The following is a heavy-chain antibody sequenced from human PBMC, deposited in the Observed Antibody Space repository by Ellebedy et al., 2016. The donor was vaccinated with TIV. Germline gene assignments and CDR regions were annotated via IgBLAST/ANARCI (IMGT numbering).Heavy chain of an antibody. V-gene: IGHV3-7*03. CDR3: TTAMVTNGMDV. D-gene: IGHD5-18*01. CDR1: GFTFSRYW. Sequence: GGSLRLXCVVSGFTFSRYWMSWVRQAPGKGLEWVANIKQDGSEKYYVDSMKGRFTISRDNAKNSLYLQMNSLITEDTAVYYCTTAMVTNGMDVWGQGTTVTVSS. CDR2: IKQDGSEK. J-gene: IGHJ6*02.